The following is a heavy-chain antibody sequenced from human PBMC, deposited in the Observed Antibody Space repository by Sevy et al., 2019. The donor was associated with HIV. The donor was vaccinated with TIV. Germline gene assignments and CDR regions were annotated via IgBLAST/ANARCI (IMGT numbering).Heavy chain of an antibody. CDR2: IVGSGSTT. CDR1: GFTFRSYA. Sequence: GGYLRLSCAASGFTFRSYAMSWVRQAPGKGLEWVSGIVGSGSTTYYADSVKGRFTISRDNSKNTLYLQINSLRAEDTAVYYCAKHCSFDAFDIWGQGTMVTVSS. CDR3: AKHCSFDAFDI. D-gene: IGHD6-13*01. J-gene: IGHJ3*02. V-gene: IGHV3-23*01.